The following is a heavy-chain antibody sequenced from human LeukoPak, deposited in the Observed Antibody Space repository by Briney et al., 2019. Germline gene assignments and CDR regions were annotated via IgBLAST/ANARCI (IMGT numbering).Heavy chain of an antibody. V-gene: IGHV4-30-4*08. Sequence: SETLSLTCTVSGGSISSGDYYWSWIRQPPGKGLEWIGYIYYSGSTYYNPSLKSRVTISVVTSKNQFSLKLSSVTAADTAVYYCARTTYYYDSSGYFTFDYWGQGTLVTVSS. D-gene: IGHD3-22*01. CDR3: ARTTYYYDSSGYFTFDY. CDR2: IYYSGST. CDR1: GGSISSGDYY. J-gene: IGHJ4*02.